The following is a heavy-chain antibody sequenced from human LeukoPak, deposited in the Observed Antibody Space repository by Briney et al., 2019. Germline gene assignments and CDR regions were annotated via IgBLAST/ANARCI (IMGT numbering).Heavy chain of an antibody. J-gene: IGHJ4*02. CDR2: IYYSGST. D-gene: IGHD6-13*01. Sequence: PSETLSLTCTVSGGPINSYYWSWIRQPPGKGLEWIGYIYYSGSTNYNPSLKSRVTISVDASKNQFSLNLNSVTAADTAVYYCVRQRYTSSWFLDYWGQGTLVTVSS. V-gene: IGHV4-59*08. CDR1: GGPINSYY. CDR3: VRQRYTSSWFLDY.